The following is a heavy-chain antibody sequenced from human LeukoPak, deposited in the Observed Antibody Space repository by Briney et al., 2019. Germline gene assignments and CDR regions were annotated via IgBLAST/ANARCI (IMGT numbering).Heavy chain of an antibody. CDR2: IYDSGST. D-gene: IGHD3-10*01. V-gene: IGHV4-39*07. J-gene: IGHJ5*02. Sequence: SETLSLTCTVSGGSIRSSYYYWGWLRQPPGKGLEWIGSIYDSGSTYYNPSLKSRVTISVDTSKNQFSLKLSSVTAADTAVYYCARGYRITMVRGRNWFDPWGQGTLVTVSS. CDR1: GGSIRSSYYY. CDR3: ARGYRITMVRGRNWFDP.